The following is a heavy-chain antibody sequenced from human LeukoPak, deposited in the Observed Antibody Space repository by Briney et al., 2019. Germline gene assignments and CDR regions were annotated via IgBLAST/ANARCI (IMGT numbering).Heavy chain of an antibody. Sequence: PGGSLSLSCAASGFTFSSYGMTWVRQAPGKGLEWVSFIYRGGDTYYADSVKGRFTISRDISKNTLHLQMNSLTAEDTAVYFCARGYRSPTDCLWNFDYWGQGILVTVSS. CDR2: IYRGGDT. J-gene: IGHJ4*02. D-gene: IGHD2-15*01. CDR3: ARGYRSPTDCLWNFDY. V-gene: IGHV3-53*01. CDR1: GFTFSSYG.